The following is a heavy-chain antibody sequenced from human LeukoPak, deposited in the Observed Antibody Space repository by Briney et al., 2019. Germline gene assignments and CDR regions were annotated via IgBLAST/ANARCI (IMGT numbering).Heavy chain of an antibody. V-gene: IGHV1-8*01. CDR1: GYTFTSYD. J-gene: IGHJ3*02. CDR3: ARGIAVAATDAFDI. CDR2: MNPNSGNT. D-gene: IGHD6-19*01. Sequence: ASVKGSCKASGYTFTSYDINWVRQATGQGLEWMGWMNPNSGNTGYAQKFQGRVTMTRNTSISTAYMELSSLRSEDTAVYYCARGIAVAATDAFDIWGQGTMVTVSS.